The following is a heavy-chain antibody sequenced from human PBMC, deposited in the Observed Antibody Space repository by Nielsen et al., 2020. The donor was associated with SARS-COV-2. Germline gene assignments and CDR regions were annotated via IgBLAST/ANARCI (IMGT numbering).Heavy chain of an antibody. CDR2: IYYSGST. CDR3: ARLGAGYYYYVDV. V-gene: IGHV4-61*08. CDR1: GGSISSGGYY. J-gene: IGHJ6*03. Sequence: SETLSLTCTVSGGSISSGGYYWSWIRQHPGKGLEWIGYIYYSGSTNYNPSLKSRVTISVDTSKNQFSLKLSSVTAADTAVYYCARLGAGYYYYVDVWGKGTTVTVSS.